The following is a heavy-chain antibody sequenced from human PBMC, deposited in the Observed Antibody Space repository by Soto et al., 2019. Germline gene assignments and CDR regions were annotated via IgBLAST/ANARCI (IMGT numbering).Heavy chain of an antibody. CDR2: IWYDGNSK. D-gene: IGHD3-22*01. Sequence: PGGSLRLSCVASGFTFTGYGMHWVRQAPGKGLEWVAGIWYDGNSKYYEDSVKSRFTISRDNSKNTLYLEMNSLRGDDTAVYYCARENYYETSGLDHWGQGTLVTVSS. V-gene: IGHV3-33*01. J-gene: IGHJ4*02. CDR1: GFTFTGYG. CDR3: ARENYYETSGLDH.